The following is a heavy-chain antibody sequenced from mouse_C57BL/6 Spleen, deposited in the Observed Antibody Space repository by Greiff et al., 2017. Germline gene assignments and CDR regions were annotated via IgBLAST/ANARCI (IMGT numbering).Heavy chain of an antibody. D-gene: IGHD4-1*01. V-gene: IGHV5-17*01. CDR2: ISSGSSTI. J-gene: IGHJ2*01. CDR1: GFTFSDYG. CDR3: ARMGLGRFYDIDY. Sequence: EVQLVESGGGLVKPGGSLKLSCAASGFTFSDYGMHWVRQAPEKWLEWVAYISSGSSTIYHADTVKGRFTISRDNAKNTLFLQRTSLRSEDTAMYYCARMGLGRFYDIDYWGQGTTLTVSS.